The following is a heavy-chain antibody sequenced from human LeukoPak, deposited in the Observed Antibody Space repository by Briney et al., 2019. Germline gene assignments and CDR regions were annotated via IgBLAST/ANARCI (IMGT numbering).Heavy chain of an antibody. CDR3: ARVRDTASIIDY. CDR1: GFTFSSYG. CDR2: IRYDGSNK. J-gene: IGHJ4*02. D-gene: IGHD5-18*01. V-gene: IGHV3-30*02. Sequence: PGGSLRLSCAASGFTFSSYGMHWVRQAPGKGLEWVAFIRYDGSNKYYADSVKGRFTISRDNAKNSLYLQMNSLRAEDTAVYYCARVRDTASIIDYWGQGTLVTVSS.